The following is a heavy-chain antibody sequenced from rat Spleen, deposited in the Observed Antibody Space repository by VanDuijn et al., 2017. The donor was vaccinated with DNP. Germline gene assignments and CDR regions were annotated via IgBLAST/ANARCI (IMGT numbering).Heavy chain of an antibody. CDR3: ARWTRYFDY. CDR2: ISYSGRT. J-gene: IGHJ2*01. Sequence: EVQLQESGSGLVKPSQSLSLTCSVTAYSIPSNYWGWIRQFPGNKMEYIGHISYSGRTDYNPSLKSRISITRDKSRNHFFLHLISVTTEDTATYYCARWTRYFDYWGQGVMVTVSS. D-gene: IGHD1-7*01. V-gene: IGHV3-1*01. CDR1: AYSIPSNY.